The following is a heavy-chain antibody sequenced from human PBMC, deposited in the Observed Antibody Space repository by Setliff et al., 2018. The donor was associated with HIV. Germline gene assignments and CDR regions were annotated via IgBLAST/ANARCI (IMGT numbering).Heavy chain of an antibody. CDR2: RSTTGST. D-gene: IGHD6-6*01. V-gene: IGHV4-4*09. Sequence: SETLSLTCTVSGDSISSYFWSWIRQSPGKGLEWIGFRSTTGSTNYNPSLRSRVTISVDTSKNQFSLRLTSVTAADTAVYYCATRPRIAARPFDYWGQGMLVTVSS. CDR3: ATRPRIAARPFDY. J-gene: IGHJ4*02. CDR1: GDSISSYF.